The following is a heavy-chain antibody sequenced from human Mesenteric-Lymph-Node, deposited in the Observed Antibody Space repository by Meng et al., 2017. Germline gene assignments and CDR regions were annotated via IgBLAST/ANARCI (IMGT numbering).Heavy chain of an antibody. CDR1: GSSMRSSSHY. Sequence: SETLSLTCTVSGSSMRSSSHYWVWLRQPPGKGLEWIGSIYYSGSTYYNPSLKSRVTISVDTSKNQFSLKLSSVTAADTAVYYCARDLIAVIDYWGQGTLVTVSS. J-gene: IGHJ4*02. D-gene: IGHD6-19*01. V-gene: IGHV4-39*07. CDR3: ARDLIAVIDY. CDR2: IYYSGST.